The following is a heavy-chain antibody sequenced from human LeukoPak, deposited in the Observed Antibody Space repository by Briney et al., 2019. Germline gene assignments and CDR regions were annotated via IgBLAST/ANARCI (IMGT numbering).Heavy chain of an antibody. J-gene: IGHJ4*02. CDR1: GFTFSSYG. CDR3: AKDRATYYYGSGSYPL. Sequence: GGSLRLSCAASGFTFSSYGMSWVRQAPGKGLEWVSAISGSGGSTYYADSVKGRFTTSRDNSKNTLYLQMNSLRAEDTAVYYCAKDRATYYYGSGSYPLWGQGTLVTVSS. D-gene: IGHD3-10*01. V-gene: IGHV3-23*01. CDR2: ISGSGGST.